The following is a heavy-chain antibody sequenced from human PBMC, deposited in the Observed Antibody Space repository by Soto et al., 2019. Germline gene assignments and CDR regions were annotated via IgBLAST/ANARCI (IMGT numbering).Heavy chain of an antibody. D-gene: IGHD4-17*01. CDR3: ARTLTTVTTMDWLHFDY. CDR1: GGSISSGDYY. V-gene: IGHV4-30-4*01. Sequence: SETLSLTCTVSGGSISSGDYYWRWIRQPPGKGLEWIGYIYYSGSTYYNPSLKSRVTISVDTSKNQFSLKLSSVTAADTAVYYCARTLTTVTTMDWLHFDYWGQGTLVTVSS. J-gene: IGHJ4*02. CDR2: IYYSGST.